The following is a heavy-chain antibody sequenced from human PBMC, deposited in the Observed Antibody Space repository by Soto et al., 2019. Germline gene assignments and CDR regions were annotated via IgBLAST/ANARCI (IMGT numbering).Heavy chain of an antibody. CDR2: INPSGGST. CDR1: GYTFTSYY. D-gene: IGHD6-19*01. CDR3: ARDNYYPPRKIRNSIAVAGTGWFDP. Sequence: ASVKVSCKASGYTFTSYYMLWVRQAPGQGLEWMGIINPSGGSTSYAQKFQGRVTMTRDTSTSTVYMELSSLRSEDTAVYYCARDNYYPPRKIRNSIAVAGTGWFDPWGQGTLVTVSS. V-gene: IGHV1-46*01. J-gene: IGHJ5*02.